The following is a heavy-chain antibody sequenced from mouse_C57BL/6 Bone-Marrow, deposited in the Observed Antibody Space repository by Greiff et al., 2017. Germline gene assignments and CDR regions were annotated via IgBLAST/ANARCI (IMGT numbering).Heavy chain of an antibody. D-gene: IGHD4-1*01. Sequence: EVQRVESGGDLVKPGGSLKLSCAASGFTFSSYGMSWVRQTPDKRLEWVATISSGGSYTYYPDSVKGRFTISRDNAKNTLYLQMSSLKSEDTAMYYCARLTGTGDYAMDYWGQGTSVTVSS. J-gene: IGHJ4*01. CDR2: ISSGGSYT. CDR3: ARLTGTGDYAMDY. V-gene: IGHV5-6*01. CDR1: GFTFSSYG.